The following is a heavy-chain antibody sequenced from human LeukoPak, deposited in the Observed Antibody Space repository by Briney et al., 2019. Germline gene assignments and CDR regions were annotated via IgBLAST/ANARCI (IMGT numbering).Heavy chain of an antibody. CDR3: ARDLQLGSDD. D-gene: IGHD6-6*01. CDR1: GYTFTSYY. J-gene: IGHJ4*02. V-gene: IGHV1-69*04. CDR2: IIPILGIA. Sequence: SVKVSCKASGYTFTSYYMHWVRQAPGQGLEWMGRIIPILGIANYAQKFQGRVTITADKSTSTAYMELSSLRSEDTAVYYCARDLQLGSDDWGQGTLVTVSS.